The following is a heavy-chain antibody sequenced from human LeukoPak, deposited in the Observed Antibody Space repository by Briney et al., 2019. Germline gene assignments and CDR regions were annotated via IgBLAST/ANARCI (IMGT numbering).Heavy chain of an antibody. CDR1: GYTLTAYY. Sequence: VGSVKVSCKSSGYTLTAYYIHWVRQAPGQGLEWLGWMNTHSSGTNYAQNSRGRVTMTTDTSINTAYMELTGLTPDDTALYYCARAQRTISGMDVWGQGTTVAVFS. V-gene: IGHV1-2*02. CDR3: ARAQRTISGMDV. CDR2: MNTHSSGT. J-gene: IGHJ6*02. D-gene: IGHD2-2*01.